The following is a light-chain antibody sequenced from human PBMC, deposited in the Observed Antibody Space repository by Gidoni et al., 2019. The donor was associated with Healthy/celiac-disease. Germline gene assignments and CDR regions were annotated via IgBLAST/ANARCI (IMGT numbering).Light chain of an antibody. V-gene: IGKV1-5*03. CDR3: QHYNSYFT. J-gene: IGKJ3*01. Sequence: DIQMTQAPSTLSASVGDRVPITCRASQSISSRLAWYQQKPGKAPKLLIYKASSLESGVPSRFSGSGSGTEFTLTISSLQPDDFATYYCQHYNSYFTFGPGTNVDIK. CDR2: KAS. CDR1: QSISSR.